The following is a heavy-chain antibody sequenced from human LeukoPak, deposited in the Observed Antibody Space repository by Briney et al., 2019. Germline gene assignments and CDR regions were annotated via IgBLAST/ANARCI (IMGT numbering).Heavy chain of an antibody. CDR3: ARKRYGLGSYFFDY. CDR1: GFTFSSCS. CDR2: ISSSSNNI. D-gene: IGHD3-10*01. Sequence: GSLRLSCAASGFTFSSCSMNWVRQAPGKGLEWVSYISSSSNNIDYADSVKGRFTISRDNAKNSLYLQMNSLRAEDTAVYYCARKRYGLGSYFFDYWGQGTLVTVSS. V-gene: IGHV3-48*04. J-gene: IGHJ4*02.